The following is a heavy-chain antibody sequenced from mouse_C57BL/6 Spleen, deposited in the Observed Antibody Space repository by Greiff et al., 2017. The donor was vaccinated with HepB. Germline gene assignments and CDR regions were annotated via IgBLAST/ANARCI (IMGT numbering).Heavy chain of an antibody. V-gene: IGHV1-69*01. CDR2: IDPSDSYT. CDR1: GYTFTSYW. Sequence: VQLQQPGAELVMPGASVKLSCKASGYTFTSYWMHWVKQRPGQGLEWIGEIDPSDSYTNYNQKFKGKSTLTVDKSSSTAYMQLSSLTSEDSAVYYCARAAQYGYDGDWYFDVWGTGTTVTVSS. D-gene: IGHD2-2*01. CDR3: ARAAQYGYDGDWYFDV. J-gene: IGHJ1*03.